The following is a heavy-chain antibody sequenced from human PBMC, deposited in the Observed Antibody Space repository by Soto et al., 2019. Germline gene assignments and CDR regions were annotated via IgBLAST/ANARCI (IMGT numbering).Heavy chain of an antibody. J-gene: IGHJ3*02. CDR2: INSDGSST. Sequence: EVQLVESGGDLVQPVGSLRLSCAASRFTFSTYWMHWVRQVPGKGLVWVSRINSDGSSTRYADSGKGRFTISRDNAKNKLYLQINSLRGEDTAVYYCFRLRSTTLGGGYAFDIWGQGTMVTVSS. V-gene: IGHV3-74*01. CDR1: RFTFSTYW. CDR3: FRLRSTTLGGGYAFDI. D-gene: IGHD4-17*01.